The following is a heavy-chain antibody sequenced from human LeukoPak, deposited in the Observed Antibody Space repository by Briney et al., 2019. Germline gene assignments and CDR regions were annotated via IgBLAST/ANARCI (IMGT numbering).Heavy chain of an antibody. CDR3: ARTRSSGYLTFDY. D-gene: IGHD3-22*01. V-gene: IGHV3-48*01. J-gene: IGHJ4*02. CDR2: ITNSGNSK. CDR1: EYTFSSYS. Sequence: GGSLTLSCAASEYTFSSYSMNWLRDSTGKGLEWGSYITNSGNSKICADSVEARFPISRDNTKNSLYLQMNGLRAEDTAVYYCARTRSSGYLTFDYWGERILVTVSS.